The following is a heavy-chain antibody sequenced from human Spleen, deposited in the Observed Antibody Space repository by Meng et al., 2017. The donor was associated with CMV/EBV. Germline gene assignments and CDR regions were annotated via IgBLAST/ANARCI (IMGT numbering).Heavy chain of an antibody. J-gene: IGHJ5*02. CDR3: AREISSSWPNWFDP. V-gene: IGHV4-61*08. Sequence: GSLRLSCTVSGGSISSGGYYWSWIRQPPGKGLEWIGYIYYSGSTNYNPSLKSRVTISVDTSKNQFSLKLSSVTAADTAVYYCAREISSSWPNWFDPWGQGTLVTVSS. D-gene: IGHD6-13*01. CDR1: GGSISSGGYY. CDR2: IYYSGST.